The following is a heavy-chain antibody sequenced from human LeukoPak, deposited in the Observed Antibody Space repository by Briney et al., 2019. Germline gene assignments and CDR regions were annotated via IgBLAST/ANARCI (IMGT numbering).Heavy chain of an antibody. V-gene: IGHV5-51*01. CDR1: GYSFTKYW. CDR3: ARQHSSSGGRWFDP. Sequence: GESLKISCEGSGYSFTKYWIGWVRQMSGKGLEWMGIIYPGDSDTRYSPSFQGQVTISADKSISTAYLQWSSLKASDTAMYYCARQHSSSGGRWFDPWGQGTLVTVSS. D-gene: IGHD6-13*01. J-gene: IGHJ5*02. CDR2: IYPGDSDT.